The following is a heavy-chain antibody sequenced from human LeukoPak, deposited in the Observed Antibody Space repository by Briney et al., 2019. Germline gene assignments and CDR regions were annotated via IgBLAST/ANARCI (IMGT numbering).Heavy chain of an antibody. CDR3: GGAPPQGHYYYYMDV. V-gene: IGHV3-23*01. CDR1: GFTLSSYG. Sequence: PGGSLRLSCAASGFTLSSYGMSWVRQAPGKGLEWVSAISGSGGSTYYADSVKGRFTISRDNSKNTLYLQMNSLRAEDSAVYYCGGAPPQGHYYYYMDVWGKGTTVTVSS. D-gene: IGHD1-14*01. J-gene: IGHJ6*03. CDR2: ISGSGGST.